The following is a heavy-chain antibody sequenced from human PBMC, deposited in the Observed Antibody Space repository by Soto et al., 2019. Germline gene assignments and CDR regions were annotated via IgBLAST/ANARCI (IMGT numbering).Heavy chain of an antibody. J-gene: IGHJ6*02. CDR1: GGSVSSGSYY. CDR2: IYYSGST. V-gene: IGHV4-61*01. D-gene: IGHD3-10*01. Sequence: QVQLQESGPGLVKPSETLSLTCTVSGGSVSSGSYYWSWIRQPPGKGLEWIGYIYYSGSTNYNPSLKSRVTISVDTSKNQFSLKLSSVTAADTVVYYCARDRGGMDVWGQGTTVTVSS. CDR3: ARDRGGMDV.